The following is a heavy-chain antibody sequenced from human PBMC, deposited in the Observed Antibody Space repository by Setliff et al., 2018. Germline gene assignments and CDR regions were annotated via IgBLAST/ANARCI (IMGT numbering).Heavy chain of an antibody. D-gene: IGHD6-19*01. CDR1: GDSISSGDDF. J-gene: IGHJ4*02. CDR3: ARAPVGDRNGLFDS. CDR2: IYYTTNG. Sequence: SETLSLTCTVSGDSISSGDDFWSWIRQPPGKGLEWIGSIYYTTNGHYSPSLKSRVTMSVDTSKNHSSLELTSVTAADTAVYYCARAPVGDRNGLFDSWGQGTLVTVSS. V-gene: IGHV4-30-4*08.